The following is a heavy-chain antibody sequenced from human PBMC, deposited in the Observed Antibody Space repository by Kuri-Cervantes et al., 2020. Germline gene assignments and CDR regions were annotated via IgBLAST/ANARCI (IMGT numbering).Heavy chain of an antibody. CDR1: GGSVSSGSYY. D-gene: IGHD3-10*01. V-gene: IGHV4-61*01. J-gene: IGHJ4*02. CDR3: ARLSVTMARDY. Sequence: GSLRLSCTVSGGSVSSGSYYWSWIRQPPGNGLEWIGYIYYSGSTNYNPSLKSRVTMSVDTSKNQFSLKLSSVTAADTAVYYCARLSVTMARDYWGQGTLVTVSS. CDR2: IYYSGST.